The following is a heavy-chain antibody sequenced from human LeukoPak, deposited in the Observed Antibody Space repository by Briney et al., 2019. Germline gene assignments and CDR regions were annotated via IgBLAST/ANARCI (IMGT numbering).Heavy chain of an antibody. V-gene: IGHV1-18*01. J-gene: IGHJ4*02. CDR3: ARDQGSSGWYGVFDY. CDR2: ISAYNGNT. Sequence: ASVKVSCKASGYTFTSYGISWVRQAPGQGLEWMGWISAYNGNTNYAQKLQGRVTMTTDTSTSTAYMELRSLRSDDTAVYSCARDQGSSGWYGVFDYWGQGTLVTVSS. CDR1: GYTFTSYG. D-gene: IGHD6-19*01.